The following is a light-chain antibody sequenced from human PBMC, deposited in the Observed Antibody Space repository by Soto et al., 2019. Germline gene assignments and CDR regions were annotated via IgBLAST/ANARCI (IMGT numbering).Light chain of an antibody. Sequence: EIVMTQSPATLSVSPGERATLSCRASQSVSSNLAWYQQKPGQAPRLLIYDASTWATGIPARFSGSGSGTEFTLTISSLQSEDFAVYYCQQYNNWPVTFGPATKVDIK. CDR2: DAS. CDR1: QSVSSN. CDR3: QQYNNWPVT. V-gene: IGKV3-15*01. J-gene: IGKJ3*01.